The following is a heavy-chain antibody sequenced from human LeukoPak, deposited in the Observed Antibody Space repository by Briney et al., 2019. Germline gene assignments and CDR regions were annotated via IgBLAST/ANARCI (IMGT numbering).Heavy chain of an antibody. CDR1: GYSISSGYY. D-gene: IGHD1-26*01. CDR3: ARDRIDSWITRSFYYYYGMDV. CDR2: IYHSGST. J-gene: IGHJ6*04. V-gene: IGHV4-38-2*02. Sequence: PSETLSLACAVSGYSISSGYYWGWIRQPPGKGLEWIGSIYHSGSTYYNPSLKSRVTISVDTSKHQFSLKLSSVTAADTAVYYCARDRIDSWITRSFYYYYGMDVWGKGTTVTVSS.